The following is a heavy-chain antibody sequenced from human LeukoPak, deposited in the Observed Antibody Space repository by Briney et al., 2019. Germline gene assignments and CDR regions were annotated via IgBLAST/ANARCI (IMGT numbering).Heavy chain of an antibody. CDR3: ARGYSSSWYRYYYYYMDV. J-gene: IGHJ6*03. CDR1: GYTFTSYG. D-gene: IGHD6-13*01. V-gene: IGHV1-18*01. Sequence: GASVKVSCKASGYTFTSYGISWVRQAPGQGLEWMGWISAYNGNTNYAQKFQGRVTITRNTSISTAYMELSSLRSEDTAVYYCARGYSSSWYRYYYYYMDVWGKGTTVTVSS. CDR2: ISAYNGNT.